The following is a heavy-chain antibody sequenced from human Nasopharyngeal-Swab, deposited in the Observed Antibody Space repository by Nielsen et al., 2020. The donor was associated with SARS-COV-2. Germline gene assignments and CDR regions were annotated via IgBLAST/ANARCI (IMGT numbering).Heavy chain of an antibody. V-gene: IGHV4-59*01. J-gene: IGHJ4*02. D-gene: IGHD2-15*01. CDR3: AREGHTGSVVDY. CDR1: GGSISSYY. Sequence: SETLSLTCTVSGGSISSYYWSWIRQPPGKRLEWIGYIYYSGSTNYNPSLKSRVTISVDTSKNQFSLKLSSVTAADTAVYYCAREGHTGSVVDYWGQGTLVTVSS. CDR2: IYYSGST.